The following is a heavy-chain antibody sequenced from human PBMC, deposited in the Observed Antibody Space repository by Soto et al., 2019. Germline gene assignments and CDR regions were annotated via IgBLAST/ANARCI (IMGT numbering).Heavy chain of an antibody. Sequence: LRLSCAASGFTFSSYAMSWVRQAPGKGLEWVSAISGSGGSTYYADSVKGRFTISRDNSKNTLYLQMNSLRAEDTAVYYCAKDRSRITMVRGVPYYYGMDVWGQGTTVTVSS. CDR1: GFTFSSYA. V-gene: IGHV3-23*01. D-gene: IGHD3-10*01. CDR2: ISGSGGST. CDR3: AKDRSRITMVRGVPYYYGMDV. J-gene: IGHJ6*02.